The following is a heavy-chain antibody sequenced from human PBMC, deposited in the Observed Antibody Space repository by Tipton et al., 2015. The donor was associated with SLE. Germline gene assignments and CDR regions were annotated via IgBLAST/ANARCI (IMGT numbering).Heavy chain of an antibody. CDR2: INHRGST. CDR3: ARSPGTARAEYFHH. Sequence: TLSLTCSVSGGSISSTDYYWGWIRQPPGKGLEWIGEINHRGSTNYNPSLKSRITISVDTSKNQFSLKLNSVTAADTAVYYCARSPGTARAEYFHHWGQGTLVTVSS. J-gene: IGHJ1*01. V-gene: IGHV4-39*07. CDR1: GGSISSTDYY. D-gene: IGHD1-14*01.